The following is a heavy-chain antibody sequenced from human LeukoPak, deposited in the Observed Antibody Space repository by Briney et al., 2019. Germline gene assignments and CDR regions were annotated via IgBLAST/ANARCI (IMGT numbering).Heavy chain of an antibody. V-gene: IGHV4-59*01. J-gene: IGHJ3*02. CDR1: GGSISIYY. Sequence: SETLSLTCTVSGGSISIYYWNWIRQPPGKGLEWIGYIDYSGSTNYNPSLKSRVTISVDTSKSQFSLKMRSVTAADTAVYYCARRNDFGIWGQGTMVTVSS. CDR2: IDYSGST. CDR3: ARRNDFGI.